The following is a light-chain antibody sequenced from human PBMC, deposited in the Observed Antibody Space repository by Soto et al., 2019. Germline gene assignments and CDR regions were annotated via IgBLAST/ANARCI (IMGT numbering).Light chain of an antibody. CDR2: DVS. CDR3: SSYTSSSTLV. J-gene: IGLJ2*01. V-gene: IGLV2-14*01. CDR1: SSDVGGYNY. Sequence: QSALTQPASVSGSPGQTITISCTGTSSDVGGYNYVSWYQQHPGKAPNLMIYDVSNRPSRVSNRFSGSKSGNTAALTISGLQAEDEADYCCSSYTSSSTLVFGGGTKLTVL.